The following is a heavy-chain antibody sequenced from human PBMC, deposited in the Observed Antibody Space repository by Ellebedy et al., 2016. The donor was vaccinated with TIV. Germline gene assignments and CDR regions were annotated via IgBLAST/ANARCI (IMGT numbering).Heavy chain of an antibody. CDR2: IFYTGST. D-gene: IGHD3-3*01. V-gene: IGHV4-59*01. CDR3: ARSGITLFGETDAFDM. CDR1: GGSFSGYY. Sequence: SETLSLTCAVYGGSFSGYYWSWIRQPPGKGLEWLGKIFYTGSTTYNPSLRGRITISVDTAKNQFSLNLTSVTAADTAVYYCARSGITLFGETDAFDMWGQGTVVTVSS. J-gene: IGHJ3*02.